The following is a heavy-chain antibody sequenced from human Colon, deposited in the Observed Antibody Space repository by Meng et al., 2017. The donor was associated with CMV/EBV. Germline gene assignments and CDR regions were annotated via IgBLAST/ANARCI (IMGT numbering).Heavy chain of an antibody. V-gene: IGHV3-30*18. CDR2: RAFDGDNE. J-gene: IGHJ4*02. CDR1: TFKGYD. Sequence: TFKGYDMHWVRQVPGKGLEWVARRAFDGDNEDYEDAVKGRFTIARDNSKDTLYLQMNNLRVDDTALYCCAKSGRSYCTGSRCFPEFDSWGQGALVTVSS. CDR3: AKSGRSYCTGSRCFPEFDS. D-gene: IGHD2-15*01.